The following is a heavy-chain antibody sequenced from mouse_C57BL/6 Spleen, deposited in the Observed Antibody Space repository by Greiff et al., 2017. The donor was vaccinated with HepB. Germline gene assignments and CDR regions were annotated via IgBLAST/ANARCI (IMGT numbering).Heavy chain of an antibody. CDR2: IYPGDGDT. J-gene: IGHJ4*01. V-gene: IGHV1-80*01. D-gene: IGHD2-3*01. CDR1: GYAFSSYW. Sequence: VQLQQSGAELVKPGASVKISCKASGYAFSSYWMNWVKQRPGKGLEWIGQIYPGDGDTNYNGKFKGKATLTADKSSSTAYMQLISLTSEDSSVYFCARDGYLYAMDYWGQGTSVTVSS. CDR3: ARDGYLYAMDY.